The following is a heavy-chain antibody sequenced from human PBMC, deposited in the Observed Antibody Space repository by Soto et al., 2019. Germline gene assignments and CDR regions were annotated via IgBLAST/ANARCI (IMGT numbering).Heavy chain of an antibody. V-gene: IGHV1-2*06. CDR1: GYIFTDYY. J-gene: IGHJ6*02. CDR3: AKGGAIVAAGTRVYLYNAMDV. CDR2: INPNSGGT. Sequence: ASVKVSCKASGYIFTDYYMHWVRQAPGQELGWMGRINPNSGGTNYAQKFQGRVTMTRDTSISTAYTELSSLRSEDTAVYYCAKGGAIVAAGTRVYLYNAMDVWGQGTTVTVSS. D-gene: IGHD1-26*01.